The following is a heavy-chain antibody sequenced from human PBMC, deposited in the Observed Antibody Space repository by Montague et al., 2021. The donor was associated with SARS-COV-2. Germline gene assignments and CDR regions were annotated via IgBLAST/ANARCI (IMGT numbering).Heavy chain of an antibody. D-gene: IGHD3-22*01. V-gene: IGHV3-23*03. J-gene: IGHJ4*02. CDR2: IYVGGRST. CDR3: AKGAGRYYDSSGYYGY. CDR1: GFTFSSYS. Sequence: SLRLSCAASGFTFSSYSTSWVRQAPGKGLEWVSVIYVGGRSTYYADFVKGRFTISRDNSKNTLYLQMNSLRAEDTAVYYCAKGAGRYYDSSGYYGYWGQGTLVTVSS.